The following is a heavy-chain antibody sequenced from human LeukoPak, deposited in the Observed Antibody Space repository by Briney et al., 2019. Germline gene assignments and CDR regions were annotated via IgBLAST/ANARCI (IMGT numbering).Heavy chain of an antibody. CDR3: ARAKMGN. J-gene: IGHJ4*02. CDR2: ISDNGDTI. D-gene: IGHD2-8*01. CDR1: GFIFNNYY. V-gene: IGHV3-11*01. Sequence: PGGSLRLSCAASGFIFNNYYMSWMRQAPGKGLEWVSYISDNGDTIYYADFVRGRFTISRDNANNSLSLHLSSLTVEDTAVYYCARAKMGNWGQGAPVTISS.